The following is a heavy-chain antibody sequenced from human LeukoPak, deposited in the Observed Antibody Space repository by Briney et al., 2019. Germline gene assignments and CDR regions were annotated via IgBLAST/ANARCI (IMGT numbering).Heavy chain of an antibody. Sequence: GGSLRLSCAASGFTFSTYAMTWVRQAPGKGLEWVANIKQDGSKKSYVDSVKGRFTISRDNAKNSLYLQMNSLRAEDTAIYYCTRVGYIDEGIDYWGQGTLVTVSS. D-gene: IGHD5-24*01. CDR2: IKQDGSKK. CDR3: TRVGYIDEGIDY. V-gene: IGHV3-7*04. J-gene: IGHJ4*02. CDR1: GFTFSTYA.